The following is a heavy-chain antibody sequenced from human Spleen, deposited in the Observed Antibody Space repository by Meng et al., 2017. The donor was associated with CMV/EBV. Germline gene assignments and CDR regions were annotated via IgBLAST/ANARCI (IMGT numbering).Heavy chain of an antibody. V-gene: IGHV3-9*01. CDR3: AKDYVPSQLPPYYYYYGMDV. CDR2: MSGNTGFI. Sequence: SLKISCAASGFTFDDFAMHWVRQTPGEGLEWVSGMSGNTGFIGYADSVKGRFAISRDNAKKTLSLQMNTLRTEDTGLYYCAKDYVPSQLPPYYYYYGMDVWGQGTTVTVSS. D-gene: IGHD2-2*01. CDR1: GFTFDDFA. J-gene: IGHJ6*02.